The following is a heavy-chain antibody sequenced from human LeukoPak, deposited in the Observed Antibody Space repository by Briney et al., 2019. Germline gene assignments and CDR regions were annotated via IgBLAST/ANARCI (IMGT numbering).Heavy chain of an antibody. CDR3: ARDLVTVTKGFDI. D-gene: IGHD4-17*01. CDR2: ISYIGST. CDR1: GDSFSSHY. V-gene: IGHV4-59*11. Sequence: SETLSLTCTDSGDSFSSHYWTWIRQPPGKGLEWSGYISYIGSTNYNPSLKSRVTISIDTSKNQFSLKLSSVTAADTAVYYCARDLVTVTKGFDIWGQGTMVSVSS. J-gene: IGHJ3*02.